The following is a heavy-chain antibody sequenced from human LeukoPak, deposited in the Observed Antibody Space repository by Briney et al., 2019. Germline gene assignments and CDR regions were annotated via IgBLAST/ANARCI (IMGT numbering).Heavy chain of an antibody. CDR1: GFPFSSYE. D-gene: IGHD3-10*01. V-gene: IGHV3-48*03. J-gene: IGHJ3*02. CDR3: AREGDLNAFDI. Sequence: GGSLRLSCTASGFPFSSYEMNWVRQAPGKGLGLEWVSYISSSGSTIYYADSVKGRITISRDNAKNSLYLQMNSLKAEDTAVYYCAREGDLNAFDIWGQGTMVTVSS. CDR2: ISSSGSTI.